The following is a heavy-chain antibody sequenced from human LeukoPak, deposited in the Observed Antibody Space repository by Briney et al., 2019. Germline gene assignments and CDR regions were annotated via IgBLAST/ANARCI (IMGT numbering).Heavy chain of an antibody. CDR1: GFTFSSYG. D-gene: IGHD3-10*01. Sequence: GGSLRLSCAASGFTFSSYGMHWVRQAPGKGLEWVAIIRYDGSNKYYADSVKGRFTISRDNAKNSLYLQMNSLRAEDTAVYYCARDQAGAGGAFDIWGQGTMVTVSS. CDR3: ARDQAGAGGAFDI. J-gene: IGHJ3*02. V-gene: IGHV3-30*02. CDR2: IRYDGSNK.